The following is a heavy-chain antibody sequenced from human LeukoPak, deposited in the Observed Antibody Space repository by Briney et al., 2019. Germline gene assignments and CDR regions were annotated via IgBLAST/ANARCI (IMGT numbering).Heavy chain of an antibody. J-gene: IGHJ5*02. V-gene: IGHV4-39*07. CDR3: ARDKNSGPRNRFDP. Sequence: PSETLSLTCTVSGGSISSSSYYWGWIRQPPGKGLEWIGSIYYSGSTYYNPSLKSRVTISVDTSKNQFSLKLSSVTAADTALYYCARDKNSGPRNRFDPWGQGTLVTVSS. CDR2: IYYSGST. D-gene: IGHD6-19*01. CDR1: GGSISSSSYY.